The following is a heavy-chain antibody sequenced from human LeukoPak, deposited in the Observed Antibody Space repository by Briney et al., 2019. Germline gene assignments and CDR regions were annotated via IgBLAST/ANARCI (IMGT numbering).Heavy chain of an antibody. D-gene: IGHD3-10*01. CDR1: GFSFTTHA. V-gene: IGHV3-48*01. CDR2: ISSSSSTI. J-gene: IGHJ5*02. Sequence: LAGGSLRLSCVASGFSFTTHAMGWVRQAPGKGLEWVSYISSSSSTIYYADSVKGRFTISRDNTKNSLYLQMNSLRAEDTAVYYCARDRGSVGALRGVIISPGAFDPWGQGTLVTVSS. CDR3: ARDRGSVGALRGVIISPGAFDP.